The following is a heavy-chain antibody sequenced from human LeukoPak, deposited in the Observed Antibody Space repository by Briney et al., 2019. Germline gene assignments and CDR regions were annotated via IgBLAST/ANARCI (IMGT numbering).Heavy chain of an antibody. Sequence: GGSLRLSCAASGFTFSSYGMNWVRQAAGKGLEWLSYLSNTNMIHYAESVKGRFTISRDNAKNSLYLQMDGLRAEDTAVYYCARRGDTPMVGDYWGQGTLVTVSS. CDR1: GFTFSSYG. J-gene: IGHJ4*02. CDR2: LSNTNMI. V-gene: IGHV3-48*01. CDR3: ARRGDTPMVGDY. D-gene: IGHD5-18*01.